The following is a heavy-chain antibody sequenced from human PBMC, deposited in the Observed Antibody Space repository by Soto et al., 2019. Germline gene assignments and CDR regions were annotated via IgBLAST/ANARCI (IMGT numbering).Heavy chain of an antibody. CDR3: ARASGSSYWFDH. D-gene: IGHD1-26*01. CDR2: TSDYNGNT. CDR1: GYTCTRYG. Sequence: QCQLVQAGADVKKPWASVKVACKASGYTCTRYGISWVRQAPGQGVAWMGWTSDYNGNTNYAQKLQGRVTMTTDTSTSPVYLELRSLSSDDTAVYYCARASGSSYWFDHWGQGTLVTVSS. V-gene: IGHV1-18*01. J-gene: IGHJ5*02.